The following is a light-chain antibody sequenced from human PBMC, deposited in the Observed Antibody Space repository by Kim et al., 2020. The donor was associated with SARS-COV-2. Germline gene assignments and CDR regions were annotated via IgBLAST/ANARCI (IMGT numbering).Light chain of an antibody. CDR2: DAS. Sequence: LSPGERATLSCRASQSVSNFLAWYQQKPGQAPRLLIYDASNTAAGIPARFSGSGSGTDFTLTISSLQPEDFAVYYCHQRSTWPRTFGQGTKVDIK. J-gene: IGKJ1*01. CDR3: HQRSTWPRT. CDR1: QSVSNF. V-gene: IGKV3-11*01.